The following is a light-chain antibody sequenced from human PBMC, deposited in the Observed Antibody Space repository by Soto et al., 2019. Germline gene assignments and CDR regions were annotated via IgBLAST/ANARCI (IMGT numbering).Light chain of an antibody. V-gene: IGKV1-39*01. CDR2: AAS. CDR1: QGISTY. J-gene: IGKJ1*01. CDR3: QQSNSTPQT. Sequence: DIQMTQSPSSLSASVGDRVTITCRASQGISTYLNWYQQKPGKAPKVLIYAASSLQSGVPSRFSGSGSETDFTLTISSLQPEDFATYSCQQSNSTPQTFGQGTKVDIK.